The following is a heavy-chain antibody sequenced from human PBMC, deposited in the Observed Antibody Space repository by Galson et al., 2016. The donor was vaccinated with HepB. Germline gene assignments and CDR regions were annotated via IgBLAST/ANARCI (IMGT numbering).Heavy chain of an antibody. D-gene: IGHD6-19*01. CDR1: GGSIRSDYY. J-gene: IGHJ6*03. Sequence: SETLSLTCIVSGGSIRSDYYWGWIRQPPGRGLEWIGSLYPSEGTYYNPSLKSRVTISVDTSKNQFSLRLNSVTAADTGVYYCATGIVVAGRMYYYYMDVWGKGTSVTVSS. V-gene: IGHV4-38-2*02. CDR2: LYPSEGT. CDR3: ATGIVVAGRMYYYYMDV.